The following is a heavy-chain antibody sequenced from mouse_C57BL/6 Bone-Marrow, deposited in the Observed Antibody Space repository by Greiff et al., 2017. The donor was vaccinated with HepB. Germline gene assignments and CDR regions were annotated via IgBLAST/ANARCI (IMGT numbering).Heavy chain of an antibody. D-gene: IGHD2-3*01. CDR2: IHPSDSDT. V-gene: IGHV1-74*01. CDR1: GYTFTSYW. J-gene: IGHJ1*03. CDR3: AIVRIVGYYLYWYFDV. Sequence: QVQLQQPGAELVKPGASVKVSCKASGYTFTSYWMHWVKQRPGQGLEWIGRIHPSDSDTNYNQKFKGKATLTVDKSSSTAYMQLSSLTSEDSAVYYGAIVRIVGYYLYWYFDVWGTGTTVTVSS.